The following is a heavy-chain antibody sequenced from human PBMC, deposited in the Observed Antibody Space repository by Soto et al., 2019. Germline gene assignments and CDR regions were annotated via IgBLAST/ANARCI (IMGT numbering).Heavy chain of an antibody. CDR1: GGTFSSYA. D-gene: IGHD1-26*01. CDR2: IIPIFGTA. J-gene: IGHJ3*02. V-gene: IGHV1-69*01. CDR3: ARLGVVLVGATTGDAFDI. Sequence: QVQLVQSGAEVKKPGSSVKVSCKASGGTFSSYAISWVRQAPGQGLEWMGGIIPIFGTANYAQKFQGRVTITADESTRTAYMEVSSLRSEDTGVYYCARLGVVLVGATTGDAFDIWGQGTMVTVSS.